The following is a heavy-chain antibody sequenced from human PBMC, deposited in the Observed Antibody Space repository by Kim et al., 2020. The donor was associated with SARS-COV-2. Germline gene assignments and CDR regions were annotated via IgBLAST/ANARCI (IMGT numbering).Heavy chain of an antibody. CDR1: GFTFSSYA. CDR2: ISGSGGST. J-gene: IGHJ4*02. CDR3: AKGGAMGSSWYYFDY. Sequence: GGSLRLSCAASGFTFSSYAMSWVRQAPGKGLEWVSAISGSGGSTYYADSVKGRFTISRDNSKNTLYLQMNSLRAEDTAVYYCAKGGAMGSSWYYFDYWGQGTLVTVSS. V-gene: IGHV3-23*01. D-gene: IGHD6-13*01.